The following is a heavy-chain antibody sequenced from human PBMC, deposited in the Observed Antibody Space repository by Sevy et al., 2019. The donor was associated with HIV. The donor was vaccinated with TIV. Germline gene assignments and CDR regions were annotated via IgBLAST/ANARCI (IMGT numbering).Heavy chain of an antibody. D-gene: IGHD3-10*01. V-gene: IGHV1-18*01. CDR1: GYTFTSYG. J-gene: IGHJ6*03. Sequence: ASVKVSCKASGYTFTSYGISWVRQAPGQGLEWMGWISAYNGNTNYAQKLQGRVTMTTDTSTGTAYMERRSLRSDDTAVYYCARVYGSGRLYYYYYYMDVWGKGTTVTVSS. CDR3: ARVYGSGRLYYYYYYMDV. CDR2: ISAYNGNT.